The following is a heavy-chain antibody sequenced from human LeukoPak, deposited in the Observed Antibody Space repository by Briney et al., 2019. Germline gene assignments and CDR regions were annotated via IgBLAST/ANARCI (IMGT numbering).Heavy chain of an antibody. J-gene: IGHJ3*02. Sequence: SETLSLTCTGSGGSISSYYWSWIRQPPGKGLEWIGYIYYSGSTNYNPSLKSRVTISVDTSKNQFSLKLSSVTAADTAVYYCARSSNYYGSGSYDPFDIWGQGTMVTVSS. D-gene: IGHD3-10*01. V-gene: IGHV4-59*01. CDR2: IYYSGST. CDR1: GGSISSYY. CDR3: ARSSNYYGSGSYDPFDI.